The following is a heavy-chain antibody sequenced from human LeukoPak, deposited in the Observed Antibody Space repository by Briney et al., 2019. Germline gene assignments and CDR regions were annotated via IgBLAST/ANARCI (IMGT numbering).Heavy chain of an antibody. CDR3: AKLYGDVHDAFDI. J-gene: IGHJ3*02. CDR1: GGTFSSYA. D-gene: IGHD4-17*01. CDR2: IIPIFGTA. V-gene: IGHV1-69*05. Sequence: SVNVSRKASGGTFSSYAISWVRQAPGQGLEWMGGIIPIFGTANYAQKFQGRVTITTDESTSTAYMELSSPRSEDTAVYYCAKLYGDVHDAFDIWGQGTMVTVSS.